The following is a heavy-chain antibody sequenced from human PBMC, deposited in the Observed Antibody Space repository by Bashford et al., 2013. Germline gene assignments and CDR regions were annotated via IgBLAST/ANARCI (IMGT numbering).Heavy chain of an antibody. D-gene: IGHD2-15*01. CDR1: GGSISSYY. J-gene: IGHJ5*02. V-gene: IGHV4-59*12. CDR3: ARDGSAVGHWFDP. CDR2: IYYSGST. Sequence: SETLSLTCTVSGGSISSYYWSWIRQPPGKGLEWIGYIYYSGSTYYNPSLKSRVTISVDTSKNQFSLKLSSVTAADTAVYYCARDGSAVGHWFDPWGQGTPGHRLL.